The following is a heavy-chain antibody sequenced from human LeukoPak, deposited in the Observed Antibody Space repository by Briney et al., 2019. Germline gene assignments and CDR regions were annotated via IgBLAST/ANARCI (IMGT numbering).Heavy chain of an antibody. V-gene: IGHV3-74*01. CDR2: MNSDGSAT. CDR3: AKGPNYFDS. Sequence: GGSLRLSXAASGFSFSNYWVHWVRQAPGKGLVWVTRMNSDGSATYYADSVQGRFTISRDNAKNTLYLQMNSLRAEDTAIYFCAKGPNYFDSWGQGTLVTVSS. J-gene: IGHJ4*02. CDR1: GFSFSNYW.